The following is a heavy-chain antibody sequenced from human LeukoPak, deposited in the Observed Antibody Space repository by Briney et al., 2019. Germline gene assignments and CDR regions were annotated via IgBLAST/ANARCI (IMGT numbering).Heavy chain of an antibody. V-gene: IGHV4-34*01. D-gene: IGHD4-23*01. Sequence: SETLSLTCAVYGGSFSGYYWSWIRQPPGKGLEWIGEINHSGSTNYNPSLKSRVTISVDTSKNQFSLKLSSVTAADTAVYYCARGPATVVTPYPPWFDPWSQGTLVTVSS. CDR1: GGSFSGYY. J-gene: IGHJ5*02. CDR2: INHSGST. CDR3: ARGPATVVTPYPPWFDP.